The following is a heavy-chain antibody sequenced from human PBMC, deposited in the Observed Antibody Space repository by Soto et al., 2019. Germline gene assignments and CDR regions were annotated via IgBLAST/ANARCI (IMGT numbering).Heavy chain of an antibody. V-gene: IGHV4-30-4*01. CDR2: IYYSGST. J-gene: IGHJ6*02. Sequence: SETLSLTCTVSGGSISSGDDFWTWIRQPPGKGLEWIGYIYYSGSTYYNPSLKSRLTMSVNTSKNQFSLKLSSVTAADTAVYYCARDRAKWKDYYYYGMDVWGQGTTVTVSS. CDR1: GGSISSGDDF. CDR3: ARDRAKWKDYYYYGMDV. D-gene: IGHD1-20*01.